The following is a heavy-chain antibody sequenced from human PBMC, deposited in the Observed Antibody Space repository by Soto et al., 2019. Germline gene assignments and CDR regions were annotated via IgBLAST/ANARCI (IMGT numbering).Heavy chain of an antibody. Sequence: EASVKVSCKASGYTFASYDSYWVRQATGQGLEWMGIINPNGGNTSYAQKFQGTVTMTSDTSTSTVYMELSSLRSEDTAVYYCARDSGDSSGYIFDYWGQGTRVTSPQ. D-gene: IGHD3-22*01. J-gene: IGHJ4*02. V-gene: IGHV1-46*01. CDR1: GYTFASYD. CDR3: ARDSGDSSGYIFDY. CDR2: INPNGGNT.